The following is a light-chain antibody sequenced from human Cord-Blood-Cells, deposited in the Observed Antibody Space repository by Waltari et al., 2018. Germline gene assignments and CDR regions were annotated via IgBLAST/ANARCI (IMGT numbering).Light chain of an antibody. V-gene: IGLV1-40*01. CDR2: GNS. CDR3: QSYDSSLSGSV. J-gene: IGLJ2*01. Sequence: QSVRMQPPSVSWSPAQRVTTSCTESSSNSGTGYDPPWYQQLPRTAPKLPIYGNSNRPSGVPDRFSGSKSGTSASLAITGLQAEDEADYYCQSYDSSLSGSVFGGGTKLTVL. CDR1: SSNSGTGYD.